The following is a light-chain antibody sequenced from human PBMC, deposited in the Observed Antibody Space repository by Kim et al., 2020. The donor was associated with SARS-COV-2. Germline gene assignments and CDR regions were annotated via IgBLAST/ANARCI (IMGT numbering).Light chain of an antibody. CDR1: QSVSGTD. Sequence: PGERDTLSCRASQSVSGTDLAWYQQKPGQAHRLLIYGASSRATGIPDRFSGSGSGTDFTLTINRLEPEDFAVYYCQQYDSSSRWTFGQGTKVDIK. CDR3: QQYDSSSRWT. V-gene: IGKV3-20*01. CDR2: GAS. J-gene: IGKJ1*01.